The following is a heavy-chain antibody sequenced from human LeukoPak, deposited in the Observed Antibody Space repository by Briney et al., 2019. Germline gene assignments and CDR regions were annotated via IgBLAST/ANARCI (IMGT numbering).Heavy chain of an antibody. CDR3: AKDRIAPGDYLTMGAFDI. J-gene: IGHJ3*02. CDR2: ISWNSGSI. V-gene: IGHV3-9*01. Sequence: GRSLRLSCAASGFTFDDYAMHWVRQAPGKGLEWVSGISWNSGSIGYADSVKGRFTISRDNAKNSLYLQMNSLRAEDTALYYCAKDRIAPGDYLTMGAFDIWGQGTMVTVSS. D-gene: IGHD4-17*01. CDR1: GFTFDDYA.